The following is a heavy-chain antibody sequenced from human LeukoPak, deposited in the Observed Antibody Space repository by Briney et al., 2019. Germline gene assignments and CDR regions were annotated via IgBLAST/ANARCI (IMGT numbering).Heavy chain of an antibody. J-gene: IGHJ4*02. V-gene: IGHV3-30-3*01. CDR3: ARGKAAPDY. CDR1: GFTFSSYA. D-gene: IGHD2-15*01. CDR2: ISYDGSNK. Sequence: GGSLRLSCAASGFTFSSYAMHWVRQAPGKGLEWVAVISYDGSNKYYADSVKGRFTISRDNSKNTLYLQMNSLRAEDTAVYYCARGKAAPDYWGQGTLVTVSS.